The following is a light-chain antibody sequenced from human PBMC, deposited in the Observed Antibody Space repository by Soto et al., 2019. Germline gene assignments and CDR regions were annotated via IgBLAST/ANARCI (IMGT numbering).Light chain of an antibody. CDR1: QSSGSW. CDR2: KAS. V-gene: IGKV1-5*03. CDR3: QQYHNYET. J-gene: IGKJ1*01. Sequence: DIQMTQSPSTLSASVGDRVTITCRASQSSGSWLAWQQQEPGKAPKLLIYKASILESGVPSRFSGSESGTEFTLTISSPQPVDFATYYCQQYHNYETFGQGTKVDIK.